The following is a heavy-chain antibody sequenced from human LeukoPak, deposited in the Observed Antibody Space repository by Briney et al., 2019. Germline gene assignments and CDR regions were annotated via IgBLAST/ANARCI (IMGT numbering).Heavy chain of an antibody. J-gene: IGHJ1*01. Sequence: GGSLRLPCAASGFTFSTYWMHWVRQAPGKGLVWVSRIKSDGSTNYADSVKGRFTISRDNAKNTLSLQMNSLRPEDTGVYYCARAPSEIGGYYPEYFRQWGPGTLVTVSS. CDR1: GFTFSTYW. CDR2: IKSDGST. V-gene: IGHV3-74*01. D-gene: IGHD3-3*01. CDR3: ARAPSEIGGYYPEYFRQ.